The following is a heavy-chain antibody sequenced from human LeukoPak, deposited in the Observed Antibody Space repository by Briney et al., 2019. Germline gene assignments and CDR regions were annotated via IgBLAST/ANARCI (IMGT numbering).Heavy chain of an antibody. D-gene: IGHD3-3*01. J-gene: IGHJ4*02. Sequence: PGGSLRLSCAASGFTVSSNYTSWVRRAPGKGLGWISVIYSGGSTYYADSVKGRFTIPRDNSKNTLYLQMNSLRAEDTAVYYCARDIPYDFWSGYYTHWGQGTLVTVSS. CDR2: IYSGGST. CDR1: GFTVSSNY. V-gene: IGHV3-53*05. CDR3: ARDIPYDFWSGYYTH.